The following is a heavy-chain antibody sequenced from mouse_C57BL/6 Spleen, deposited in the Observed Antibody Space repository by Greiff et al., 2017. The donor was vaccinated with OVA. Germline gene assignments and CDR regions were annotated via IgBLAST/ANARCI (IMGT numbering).Heavy chain of an antibody. CDR1: GYTFTSYW. Sequence: VQLQQPGAELVRPGSSVKLSCKASGYTFTSYWMHWVKQRPIQGLEWIGNIDPSDSETHYNQKFKDKATLTVDKSSSTAYMQLSSLTSEDSAVYYCAISTAQEVYFDYWGQGTTLTVSS. CDR3: AISTAQEVYFDY. J-gene: IGHJ2*01. D-gene: IGHD3-2*02. V-gene: IGHV1-52*01. CDR2: IDPSDSET.